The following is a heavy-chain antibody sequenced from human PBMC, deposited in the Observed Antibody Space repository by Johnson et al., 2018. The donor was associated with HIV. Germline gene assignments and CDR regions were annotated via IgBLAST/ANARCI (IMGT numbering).Heavy chain of an antibody. V-gene: IGHV3-30*04. CDR3: AKDRDAYTLSTDAFDI. CDR2: ISYDGSNE. D-gene: IGHD5-24*01. CDR1: GFTFSSYA. Sequence: QVQLVESGGGVVQPGRSLRLSCAASGFTFSSYAIHWVRQAPGKGLAWVAVISYDGSNEFYADSVKGRFTISRDNSKNTLYLQMTSLRAEDTAVYYCAKDRDAYTLSTDAFDIWGQGTMVTVS. J-gene: IGHJ3*02.